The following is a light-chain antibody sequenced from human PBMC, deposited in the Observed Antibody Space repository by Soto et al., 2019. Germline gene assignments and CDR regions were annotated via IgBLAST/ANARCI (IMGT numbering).Light chain of an antibody. J-gene: IGLJ1*01. V-gene: IGLV1-47*02. CDR2: SND. CDR1: SLNIGVNY. CDR3: AAWDESLSGGV. Sequence: QSVLTQPPSASGTPGQTVTISCSGSSLNIGVNYAYWYQQLPGMAPKLLIHSNDERPSGVPDRFSGSKSGTSASLAISGLRSEDEAEYYCAAWDESLSGGVFGTGTKVTVL.